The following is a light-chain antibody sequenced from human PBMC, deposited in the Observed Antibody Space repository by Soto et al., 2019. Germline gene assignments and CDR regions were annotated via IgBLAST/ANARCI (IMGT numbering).Light chain of an antibody. V-gene: IGKV3-20*01. J-gene: IGKJ5*01. CDR3: QQYGCSRPMT. Sequence: DIVMTQSPATLSVSPGAAATLSCRASKTVSSSLAWYQQKPGQAPRLLIYGASSWATGIPHRFSGSGSGTDFSLTISSLEPEEFAVYYCQQYGCSRPMTFGQGTRLEI. CDR2: GAS. CDR1: KTVSSS.